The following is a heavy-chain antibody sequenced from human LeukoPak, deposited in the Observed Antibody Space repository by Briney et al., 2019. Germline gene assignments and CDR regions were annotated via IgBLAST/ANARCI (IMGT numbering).Heavy chain of an antibody. J-gene: IGHJ6*02. CDR2: IKSKTDGGTT. Sequence: PGGSLRLSCAASGFTFSNAWMSWVRQAPGKGLEWVGRIKSKTDGGTTDYAAPVKGRFTISRDDSKNTLYLQMNSLKTEDTAVYYCTTDPTAMVPIYYYYYGMDVWGQGTTVTVSS. V-gene: IGHV3-15*01. CDR1: GFTFSNAW. CDR3: TTDPTAMVPIYYYYYGMDV. D-gene: IGHD5-18*01.